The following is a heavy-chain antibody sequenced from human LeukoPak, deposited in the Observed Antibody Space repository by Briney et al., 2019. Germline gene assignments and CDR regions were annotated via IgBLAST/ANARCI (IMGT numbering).Heavy chain of an antibody. Sequence: GRSLRLSCAASGFTFDDYAMHWVRHAPGKGLEWVSGISWNSGSIGYADSVKGRFTISRDNAKNSLYLQMNSLRAEDTALYYCAREPSDTAFDYWGQGTLVTVSS. CDR2: ISWNSGSI. CDR3: AREPSDTAFDY. D-gene: IGHD5-18*01. V-gene: IGHV3-9*01. CDR1: GFTFDDYA. J-gene: IGHJ4*02.